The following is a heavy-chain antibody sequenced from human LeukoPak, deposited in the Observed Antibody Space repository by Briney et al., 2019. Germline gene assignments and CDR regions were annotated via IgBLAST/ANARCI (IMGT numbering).Heavy chain of an antibody. Sequence: GGSLRLSCAASGFTVSSNYMSLVRQAPGKGLEWVSVIYSGGSTYYADSVKGRFTISRDNSKNTLYLQMNSLRAEDTAVYYCAREHQLLYLDYWGQGTLVTVSS. CDR2: IYSGGST. D-gene: IGHD2-2*01. J-gene: IGHJ4*02. CDR1: GFTVSSNY. CDR3: AREHQLLYLDY. V-gene: IGHV3-66*02.